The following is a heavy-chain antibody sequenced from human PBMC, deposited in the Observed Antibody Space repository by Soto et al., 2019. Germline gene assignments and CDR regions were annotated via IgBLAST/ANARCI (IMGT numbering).Heavy chain of an antibody. CDR2: INAGSGNT. D-gene: IGHD3-3*02. Sequence: GASVKVSCKATGYTFSAYTRNWVRQARGQSREGMGWINAGSGNTKYSQNFQGRVSITRDTSASTVYMELTGLTSEDTAVYYCARDTETLGPRANDALDIWGQGTMVTVSS. CDR3: ARDTETLGPRANDALDI. J-gene: IGHJ3*02. CDR1: GYTFSAYT. V-gene: IGHV1-3*01.